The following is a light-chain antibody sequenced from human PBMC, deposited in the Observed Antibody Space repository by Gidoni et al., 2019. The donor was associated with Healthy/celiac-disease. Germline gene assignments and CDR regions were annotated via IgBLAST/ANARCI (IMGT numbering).Light chain of an antibody. V-gene: IGLV7-46*01. Sequence: GGTVTITCGSSTGAVPSGHYPYWSQQKPGQAPRTLIYETSNKHSWTPARFSGPLLGGKAALTLSGAQPEDEAEYYCLLSYSGARVFGGGTKLTVL. CDR2: ETS. CDR1: TGAVPSGHY. CDR3: LLSYSGARV. J-gene: IGLJ3*02.